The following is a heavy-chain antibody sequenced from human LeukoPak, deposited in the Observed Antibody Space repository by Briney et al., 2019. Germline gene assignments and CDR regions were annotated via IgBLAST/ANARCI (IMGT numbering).Heavy chain of an antibody. J-gene: IGHJ3*02. CDR1: GFTFGDYS. CDR2: IRHKAYGVTA. CDR3: ARVYRQAFDI. V-gene: IGHV3-49*04. Sequence: PGGSLRLSCTTSGFTFGDYSMSWVRQAPGKGLEWVSFIRHKAYGVTAECAASVKGRFTFSRDDSKSITYLQMNTLKSEDTAVYYCARVYRQAFDIWGQGTMVSVSS. D-gene: IGHD3-16*02.